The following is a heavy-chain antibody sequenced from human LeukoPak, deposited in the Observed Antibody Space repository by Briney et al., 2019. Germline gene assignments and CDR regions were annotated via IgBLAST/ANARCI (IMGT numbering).Heavy chain of an antibody. CDR2: FDPEDGET. D-gene: IGHD1-26*01. CDR3: ARGGAPEVGAAKLDY. V-gene: IGHV1-24*01. CDR1: GYTLTELS. J-gene: IGHJ4*02. Sequence: ASVKVSCKVSGYTLTELSMHWVRQAPGKGLEWMGGFDPEDGETIYAQKFQGRVTMTRDTSTSTVYMELSSLRSEDTAVYYCARGGAPEVGAAKLDYWGQGTLVTVSS.